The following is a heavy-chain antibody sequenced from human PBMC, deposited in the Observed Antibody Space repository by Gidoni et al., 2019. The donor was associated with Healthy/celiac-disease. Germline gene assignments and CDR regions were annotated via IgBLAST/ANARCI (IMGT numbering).Heavy chain of an antibody. CDR2: IIPIFGTA. J-gene: IGHJ6*02. Sequence: QVQLVQSWAEVKKPGSSVKVSCKASGGTFSSYAISWVRQAPGQGLEWMGGIIPIFGTANYAQKFQGRVTITADKSTSTAYMELSSLRSEDTAVYYCARGRYSYGYLKYGMDVWGQGTTVTVSS. CDR3: ARGRYSYGYLKYGMDV. CDR1: GGTFSSYA. V-gene: IGHV1-69*06. D-gene: IGHD5-18*01.